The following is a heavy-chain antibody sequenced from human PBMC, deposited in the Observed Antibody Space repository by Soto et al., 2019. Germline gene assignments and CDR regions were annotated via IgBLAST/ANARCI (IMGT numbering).Heavy chain of an antibody. CDR3: AKGRAAAASFDY. V-gene: IGHV3-7*03. CDR1: GFTFRSYW. Sequence: PGGSLRLSCATSGFTFRSYWMSWVRQAPGKGLEWVANLNQDGSEEQYVDSAKGRFTVSRDNSKNTLYLQMNSLRAEDTAVYYCAKGRAAAASFDYWGQGTLVTVSS. CDR2: LNQDGSEE. J-gene: IGHJ4*02. D-gene: IGHD6-13*01.